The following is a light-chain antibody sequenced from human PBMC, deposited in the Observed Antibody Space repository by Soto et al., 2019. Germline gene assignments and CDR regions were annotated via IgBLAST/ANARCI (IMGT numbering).Light chain of an antibody. CDR2: MGS. Sequence: DIVMTQSPLSLPVTPGEPASISCRSSQSLLHSNGYTYLDWYLQKPGQSPQLLIYMGSSRASGVPDRFSGSGSGTDFTLKISRVEAEDVGVYYCIQAQQTPTWTFGQGTKVEIK. V-gene: IGKV2-28*01. CDR1: QSLLHSNGYTY. CDR3: IQAQQTPTWT. J-gene: IGKJ1*01.